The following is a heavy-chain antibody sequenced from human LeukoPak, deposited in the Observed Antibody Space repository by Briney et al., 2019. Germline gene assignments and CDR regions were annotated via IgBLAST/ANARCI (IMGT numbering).Heavy chain of an antibody. D-gene: IGHD3-3*01. CDR1: GYTFTSYG. CDR2: ISAYNGNT. J-gene: IGHJ4*02. V-gene: IGHV1-18*01. Sequence: ASVKVSCKASGYTFTSYGISWVRQAPGQGLEWMGWISAYNGNTNYAQKLQGRVTMTTDTSTSTAYMELRSLRSEDTAVYYCASSGMIFGVVTLDYWGQGTLVTVSS. CDR3: ASSGMIFGVVTLDY.